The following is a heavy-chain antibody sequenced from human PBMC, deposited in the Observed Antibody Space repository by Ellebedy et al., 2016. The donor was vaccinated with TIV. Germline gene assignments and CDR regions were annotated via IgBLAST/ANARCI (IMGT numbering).Heavy chain of an antibody. CDR3: ARGGSSGSSDY. CDR2: ISSDGSNK. CDR1: GFTFRSHG. J-gene: IGHJ4*02. Sequence: EGSLRLSXVASGFTFRSHGIYWVRQAPGKGLEWVAVISSDGSNKYYADSVKGRFTISRDNSKNTLYLRMNSLRTDDMAVYYCARGGSSGSSDYWGQGTLVTVSS. V-gene: IGHV3-30*03. D-gene: IGHD3-10*01.